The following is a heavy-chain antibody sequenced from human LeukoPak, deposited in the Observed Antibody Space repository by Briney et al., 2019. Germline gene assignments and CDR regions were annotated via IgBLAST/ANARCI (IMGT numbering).Heavy chain of an antibody. CDR3: ARDLGDRAFDP. Sequence: PSETLSLTCTVSGGSISSGSYYWSWIRQPAGKGLEWIGRIYTSGSTNYNPSLKSRVTISVDTSKNQFSLKLSSVTAADTAVYYCARDLGDRAFDPWGQGTLVTVSS. CDR1: GGSISSGSYY. J-gene: IGHJ5*02. CDR2: IYTSGST. D-gene: IGHD1-26*01. V-gene: IGHV4-61*02.